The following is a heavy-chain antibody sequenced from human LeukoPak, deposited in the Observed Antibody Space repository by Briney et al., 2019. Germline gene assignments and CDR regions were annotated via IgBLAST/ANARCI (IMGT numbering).Heavy chain of an antibody. CDR3: ANVHTNHYGRRGITGTIVY. Sequence: PGGSLRLSCAASGFTFSSYAMSWVRQAPGKGLGWVSAISGSGGSTYYADSVKGRFTISRDNSKNTLYLQMNSLRAEDTAVYYCANVHTNHYGRRGITGTIVYWGQGTLVTVSS. J-gene: IGHJ4*02. CDR2: ISGSGGST. D-gene: IGHD1-7*01. CDR1: GFTFSSYA. V-gene: IGHV3-23*01.